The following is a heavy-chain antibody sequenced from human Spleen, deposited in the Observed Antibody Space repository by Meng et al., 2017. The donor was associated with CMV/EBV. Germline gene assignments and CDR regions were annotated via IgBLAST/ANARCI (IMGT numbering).Heavy chain of an antibody. CDR1: GGSIISSNW. CDR2: INHNGNT. D-gene: IGHD4-23*01. Sequence: CGVSGGSIISSNWWTWVRQPPGKGLEWIGEINHNGNTNYNPSLRSRVTISVDKSKNQFSLKVTSITAADTAVYYCARDPGNSPLDYWGQGILVTVSS. J-gene: IGHJ4*02. CDR3: ARDPGNSPLDY. V-gene: IGHV4-4*02.